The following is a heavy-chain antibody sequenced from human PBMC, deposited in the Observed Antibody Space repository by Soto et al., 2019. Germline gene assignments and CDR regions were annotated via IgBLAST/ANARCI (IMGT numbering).Heavy chain of an antibody. CDR3: PRIAASGRGWAV. CDR1: GFTFSSYW. Sequence: EVQLVESGGGLVQPGGSLRLSCVDSGFTFSSYWMSWVRQAPVKGLEWVGNIKQDGSEENYVDSVKGRFTISRDNAKNSMYLQINSLRAEDTAVYYCPRIAASGRGWAVWGQGTTVVVSS. D-gene: IGHD6-13*01. J-gene: IGHJ6*02. V-gene: IGHV3-7*01. CDR2: IKQDGSEE.